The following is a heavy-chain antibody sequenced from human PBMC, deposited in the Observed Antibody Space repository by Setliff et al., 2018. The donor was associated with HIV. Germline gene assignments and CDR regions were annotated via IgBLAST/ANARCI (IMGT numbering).Heavy chain of an antibody. CDR2: ISGSGGST. CDR1: GFTFSGYA. D-gene: IGHD2-2*01. V-gene: IGHV3-23*01. CDR3: ATDLIVVVPAAMSDY. J-gene: IGHJ4*02. Sequence: GGSLRLSCAASGFTFSGYAMSWVRQAPGKGLEWVSAISGSGGSTYYADSVKGRFTISRDNSKNTLYLQMNSLRAEDTAVYYCATDLIVVVPAAMSDYWGQGTLVTVSS.